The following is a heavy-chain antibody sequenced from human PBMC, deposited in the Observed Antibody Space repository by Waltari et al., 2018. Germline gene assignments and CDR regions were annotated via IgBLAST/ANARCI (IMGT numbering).Heavy chain of an antibody. CDR3: ARHVDSSGYWFSIFDY. J-gene: IGHJ4*02. Sequence: QVQLQESGPGLVKPSETLSLTCTVSGCSISSYYWTWIRQPPGKGLEWIGYIYYSGSTNYNPSLKSRVTISVDTSKNQFSLKLSSVTAADTAVYYCARHVDSSGYWFSIFDYWGQGTLVTVSS. CDR1: GCSISSYY. CDR2: IYYSGST. D-gene: IGHD3-22*01. V-gene: IGHV4-59*08.